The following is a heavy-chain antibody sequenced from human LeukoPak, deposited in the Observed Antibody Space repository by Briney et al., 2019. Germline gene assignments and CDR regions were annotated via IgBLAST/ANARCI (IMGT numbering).Heavy chain of an antibody. Sequence: GASVKVSCKASGYTFTSYAMHWVRQAPGQRLEWMGWINAGNGNTKYSQKFQGRVTITRDTSASTAYMELSSLRSEDTAVYYCARDREYSSGWFSYYFDYWGQGTLVTVSS. CDR3: ARDREYSSGWFSYYFDY. CDR2: INAGNGNT. J-gene: IGHJ4*02. D-gene: IGHD6-19*01. CDR1: GYTFTSYA. V-gene: IGHV1-3*01.